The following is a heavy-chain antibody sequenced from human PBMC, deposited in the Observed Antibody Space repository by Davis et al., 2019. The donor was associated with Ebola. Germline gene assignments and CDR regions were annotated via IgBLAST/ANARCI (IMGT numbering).Heavy chain of an antibody. CDR3: ARTARLFDH. CDR1: GFTFSSYW. D-gene: IGHD6-6*01. V-gene: IGHV3-7*01. J-gene: IGHJ4*02. Sequence: GESLKISCGASGFTFSSYWMSWVRQAPGKGLEWVANIKQDGSEKYYVDSVKGRFTISRDDGKNTLYLHMNGLRAEDTAIYYCARTARLFDHWGQGTLVTVSS. CDR2: IKQDGSEK.